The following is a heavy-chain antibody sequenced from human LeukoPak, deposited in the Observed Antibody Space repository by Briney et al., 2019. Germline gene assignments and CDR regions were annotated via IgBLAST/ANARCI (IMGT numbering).Heavy chain of an antibody. CDR1: GGSFSGYY. V-gene: IGHV4-34*01. Sequence: PSETLSLTCAVYGGSFSGYYWSWIRQPPGKGLEWIGEINHSGSTNYNPSLKSRFTISVDTSKNQFSLKLSSVTAADTAVYYCARVRLVTWELRGLYFDYWGQGTLVTVSS. J-gene: IGHJ4*02. CDR2: INHSGST. D-gene: IGHD1-26*01. CDR3: ARVRLVTWELRGLYFDY.